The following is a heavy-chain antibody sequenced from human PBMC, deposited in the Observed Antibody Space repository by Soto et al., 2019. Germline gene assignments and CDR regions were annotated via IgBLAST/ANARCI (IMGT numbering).Heavy chain of an antibody. V-gene: IGHV5-10-1*01. J-gene: IGHJ6*02. CDR3: ASGITISPYGMDV. Sequence: GASLKISCKGSGYSFTSYWISWVRQMPGKGLEWMGRIDPSDSYTNYSPSFQGHVTISADKSISTAYLQWSSLKASDTAMYYCASGITISPYGMDVWGQGTTVTVSS. D-gene: IGHD3-3*01. CDR2: IDPSDSYT. CDR1: GYSFTSYW.